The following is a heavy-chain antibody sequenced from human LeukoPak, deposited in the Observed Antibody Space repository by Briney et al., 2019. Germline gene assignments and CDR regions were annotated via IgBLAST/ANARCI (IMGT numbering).Heavy chain of an antibody. CDR1: AYTFINYY. V-gene: IGHV1-2*02. D-gene: IGHD1-1*01. CDR3: ARHWDAFDI. Sequence: ASVTVPCKASAYTFINYYIHWVRQAPGQGLEGMGWINPNSGGTNYAQKFQGRVTMTRDTSISTAYMELNRLRSDDTAVYYCARHWDAFDIWGQGTTATVS. J-gene: IGHJ3*02. CDR2: INPNSGGT.